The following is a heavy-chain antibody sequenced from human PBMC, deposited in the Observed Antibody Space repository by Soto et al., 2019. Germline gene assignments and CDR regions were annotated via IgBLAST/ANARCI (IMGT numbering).Heavy chain of an antibody. J-gene: IGHJ3*02. Sequence: EALSVTCAVSGYCMSSSNWWGWIRQPPVKGLEWIGYIYYSGSTYYNPSLKSRVTMSVDTSKNQFSLKLSSVTAVDTAVYYCARRAYYDSSGFQDAFDIWGQGTMVTVSS. CDR2: IYYSGST. D-gene: IGHD3-22*01. V-gene: IGHV4-28*01. CDR3: ARRAYYDSSGFQDAFDI. CDR1: GYCMSSSNW.